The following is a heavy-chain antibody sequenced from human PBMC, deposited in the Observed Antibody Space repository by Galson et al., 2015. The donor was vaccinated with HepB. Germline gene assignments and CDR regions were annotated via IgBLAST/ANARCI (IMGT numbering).Heavy chain of an antibody. CDR2: IKGGGGNT. Sequence: LRLSCAASGFPFSSYAMSWVRQAPGKGLEWVSYIKGGGGNTFYADSVKGRFTISRDNSKNTLSLQMNSLRAEDTAVYYCAKSQFSYGSDAFDFWGQGTMVTVSS. D-gene: IGHD3-16*01. V-gene: IGHV3-23*01. J-gene: IGHJ3*01. CDR1: GFPFSSYA. CDR3: AKSQFSYGSDAFDF.